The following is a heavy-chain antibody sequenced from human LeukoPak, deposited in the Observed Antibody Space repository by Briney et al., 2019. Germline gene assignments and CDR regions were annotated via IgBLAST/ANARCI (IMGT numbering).Heavy chain of an antibody. J-gene: IGHJ5*02. CDR1: GGSFSGYY. CDR2: INHSGST. Sequence: SETLSLTCAVYGGSFSGYYWSWIRQPPGKGLEWIGEINHSGSTNYNPPLKSRVTISVDTSKNQFSLKLSSVTAADTAVYYCARRSSIAARLGPWFDPWGQGTLVTVSS. V-gene: IGHV4-34*01. D-gene: IGHD6-6*01. CDR3: ARRSSIAARLGPWFDP.